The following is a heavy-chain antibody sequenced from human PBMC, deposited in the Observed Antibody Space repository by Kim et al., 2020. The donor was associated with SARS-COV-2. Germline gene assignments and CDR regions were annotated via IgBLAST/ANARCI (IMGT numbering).Heavy chain of an antibody. D-gene: IGHD6-19*01. V-gene: IGHV1-2*06. CDR2: INPNSGGT. CDR1: GYTFTGYY. J-gene: IGHJ4*02. Sequence: ASVKVSCKASGYTFTGYYMHWVRQAPGQGLEWMGRINPNSGGTNYAQKFQGRVTMTRYTSISTAYMELSRLRSDDTAVYYCARDGKGSSGWYYLDYWGQGTLVTVSS. CDR3: ARDGKGSSGWYYLDY.